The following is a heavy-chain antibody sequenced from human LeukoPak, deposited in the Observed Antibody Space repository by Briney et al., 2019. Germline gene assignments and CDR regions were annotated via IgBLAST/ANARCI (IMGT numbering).Heavy chain of an antibody. CDR1: GHTFSDFG. J-gene: IGHJ4*02. Sequence: GASVKVSCETSGHTFSDFGMSWVRQAPGQGLEWMGWISAYNGGTNYAHNLQGRVTMTTDTSTSTAYMELRSLRSDDTAVYYCARGRPSDYWGQGTLVTVSS. CDR3: ARGRPSDY. CDR2: ISAYNGGT. V-gene: IGHV1-18*01.